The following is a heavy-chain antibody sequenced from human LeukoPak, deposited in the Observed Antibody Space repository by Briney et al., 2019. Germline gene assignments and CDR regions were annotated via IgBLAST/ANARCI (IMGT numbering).Heavy chain of an antibody. J-gene: IGHJ4*02. Sequence: PGESLKISCKGSGYSFNTYWIAWVRQMPGKGLEWMGMIYPGDSDTRYSPSFQGQVTISADKSIRTAYLQWSSLKASDTAVYYCARHIGSSWYRDYFDYWGQGTLVTVSS. CDR3: ARHIGSSWYRDYFDY. CDR2: IYPGDSDT. V-gene: IGHV5-51*01. CDR1: GYSFNTYW. D-gene: IGHD6-13*01.